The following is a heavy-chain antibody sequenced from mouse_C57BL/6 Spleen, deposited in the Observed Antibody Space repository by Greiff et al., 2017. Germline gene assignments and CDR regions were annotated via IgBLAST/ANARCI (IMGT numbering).Heavy chain of an antibody. CDR3: ARGSGYVDAWLAY. CDR1: GFNIKNTY. V-gene: IGHV14-3*01. CDR2: IDPANGNT. Sequence: VQLKESVAELVRPGASVKLSCTASGFNIKNTYMHWVKQRPEQGLEWIGRIDPANGNTKYAPKFQGKATITADTSSNTAYLQRSSLTSEDTAIYYGARGSGYVDAWLAYWGQGTLVTVSA. J-gene: IGHJ3*01. D-gene: IGHD3-2*02.